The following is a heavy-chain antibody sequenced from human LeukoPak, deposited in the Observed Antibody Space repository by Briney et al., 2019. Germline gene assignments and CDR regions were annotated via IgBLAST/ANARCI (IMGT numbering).Heavy chain of an antibody. Sequence: GGSLRLSCAASGFTFSIYAMHWVRQGPGKGLEHVSGISYNGSQTYYGNSVKDRFTISRDNAKNTVYLQMASLRVYDMAVYYCVRDRGGSGWYYFDYWGQGILVTVSS. CDR1: GFTFSIYA. D-gene: IGHD6-19*01. J-gene: IGHJ4*02. V-gene: IGHV3-64*01. CDR3: VRDRGGSGWYYFDY. CDR2: ISYNGSQT.